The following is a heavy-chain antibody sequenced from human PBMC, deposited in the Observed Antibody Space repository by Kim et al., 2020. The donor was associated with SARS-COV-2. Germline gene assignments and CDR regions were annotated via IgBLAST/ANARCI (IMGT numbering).Heavy chain of an antibody. D-gene: IGHD4-17*01. CDR3: ARPLNYGDFSFDY. V-gene: IGHV1-18*01. J-gene: IGHJ4*02. Sequence: YAQKFQGRVTMTTDPSTSTAYMELRSLRSDDTAVYYCARPLNYGDFSFDYWGQGTLVTVSS.